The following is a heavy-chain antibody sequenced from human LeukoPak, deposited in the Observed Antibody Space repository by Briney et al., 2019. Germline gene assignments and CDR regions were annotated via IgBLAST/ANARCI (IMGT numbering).Heavy chain of an antibody. Sequence: GGSLRLSCAASGFTFSSYTMNWVRQAPGKGLEWVSSISSSSSTIYYADSVKGRFTISRDNAKNSLYLQVNSLRAEDTAVYYCARWDVRYMDGGAFDIWGQGTMVTVSS. CDR3: ARWDVRYMDGGAFDI. CDR2: ISSSSSTI. D-gene: IGHD3-9*01. CDR1: GFTFSSYT. V-gene: IGHV3-48*01. J-gene: IGHJ3*02.